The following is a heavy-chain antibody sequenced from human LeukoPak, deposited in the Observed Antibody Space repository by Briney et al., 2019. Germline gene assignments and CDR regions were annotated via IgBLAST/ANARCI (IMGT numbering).Heavy chain of an antibody. J-gene: IGHJ4*02. Sequence: SETLSLTCSVSGGSISSGGYYWNWIRQPAGKGLEWIGRIYTTGTTDYNPSLKSRVTISVDTSKNQFSLKLSSVTAADTAVYYCARGWDSSGWDYWGQGTLFTVSS. CDR1: GGSISSGGYY. CDR2: IYTTGTT. CDR3: ARGWDSSGWDY. V-gene: IGHV4-61*02. D-gene: IGHD6-19*01.